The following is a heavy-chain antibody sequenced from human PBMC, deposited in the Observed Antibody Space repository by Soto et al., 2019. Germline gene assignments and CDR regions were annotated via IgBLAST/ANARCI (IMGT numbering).Heavy chain of an antibody. CDR1: GFTFSTHA. V-gene: IGHV3-23*01. CDR2: FSGSGGNI. CDR3: AKDPPWTVGPLAMDV. D-gene: IGHD2-2*01. J-gene: IGHJ6*02. Sequence: GGSLRLSCVASGFTFSTHAMSWVRQAPGKGLEWVSTFSGSGGNIYYAESVKGRLTISRDDSKNTLYLQMNSLRVEDTAVYYCAKDPPWTVGPLAMDVWGQGTTVTVS.